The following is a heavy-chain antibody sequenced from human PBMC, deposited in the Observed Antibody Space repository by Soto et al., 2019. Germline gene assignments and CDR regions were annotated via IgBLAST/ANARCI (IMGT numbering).Heavy chain of an antibody. CDR1: GGTFSSYA. J-gene: IGHJ6*02. V-gene: IGHV1-69*13. D-gene: IGHD3-3*01. CDR2: IIPIFGTA. CDR3: ASGPHDFWSGYLASGMDV. Sequence: GASVKVSCKASGGTFSSYAISWVRQAPGQGLEWMGGIIPIFGTANYAQKFQGRVTITADESTSTAYMELSSLRSEDTAVYYCASGPHDFWSGYLASGMDVWGQGTTVTVSS.